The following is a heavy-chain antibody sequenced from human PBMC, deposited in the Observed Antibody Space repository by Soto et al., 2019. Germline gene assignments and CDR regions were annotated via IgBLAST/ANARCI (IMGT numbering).Heavy chain of an antibody. V-gene: IGHV4-31*03. CDR1: GGSITRGGYY. CDR3: ARDPAP. Sequence: QVQLQESGPGLVKPSETLSLTCTVSGGSITRGGYYWSWIRQHPGKGLEWIGYIYNSGTTYYNPSLKSRVTTSVDTSKHQFSLKLTSVTAADTAVYYCARDPAPWGQGTLVTVSS. J-gene: IGHJ5*02. CDR2: IYNSGTT.